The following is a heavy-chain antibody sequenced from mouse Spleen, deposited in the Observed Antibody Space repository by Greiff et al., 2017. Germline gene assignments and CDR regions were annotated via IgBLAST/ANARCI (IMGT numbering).Heavy chain of an antibody. CDR3: ARTGDSVDY. V-gene: IGHV1-26*01. Sequence: EVQLQQSGPELVKPGASVKISCKASGYTFTDYYMNWVKQSHGKSLEWIGDINPNNGGTSYNQKFKGKATLTVDKSSSTAYMELRSLTSEDSAVYYCARTGDSVDYWGQGTTLTVSS. J-gene: IGHJ2*01. D-gene: IGHD3-3*01. CDR1: GYTFTDYY. CDR2: INPNNGGT.